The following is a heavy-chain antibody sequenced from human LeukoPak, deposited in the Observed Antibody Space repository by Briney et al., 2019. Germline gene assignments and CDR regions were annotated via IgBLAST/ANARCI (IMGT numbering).Heavy chain of an antibody. CDR3: AKTPRTYQLLRRIAAAGDPPGY. CDR1: GFTFSSYA. CDR2: ISGSGGST. Sequence: PGGSLRLSCAASGFTFSSYAMSWVRQAPGKGLEWVSAISGSGGSTYYADSVKGRFTISRDNSKNTLYLQMNRLRAEDTAVYYCAKTPRTYQLLRRIAAAGDPPGYWGQGTLVTVSS. D-gene: IGHD6-13*01. V-gene: IGHV3-23*01. J-gene: IGHJ4*02.